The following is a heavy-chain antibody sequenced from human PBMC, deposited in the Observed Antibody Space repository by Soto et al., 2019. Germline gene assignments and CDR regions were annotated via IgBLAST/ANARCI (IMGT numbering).Heavy chain of an antibody. Sequence: EVQLVESGGGLVKPGGSLTLSCAASGITVSKAWMNWVRQSPGKGLEWVGRIKSRSDGGTTAYAAPVKGRFTISRDDSKDPLWLQMNSLKTEDTAVYYCTTNFYSDHGMDVWGQGTTVTVSS. J-gene: IGHJ6*02. CDR1: GITVSKAW. CDR3: TTNFYSDHGMDV. CDR2: IKSRSDGGTT. D-gene: IGHD4-17*01. V-gene: IGHV3-15*01.